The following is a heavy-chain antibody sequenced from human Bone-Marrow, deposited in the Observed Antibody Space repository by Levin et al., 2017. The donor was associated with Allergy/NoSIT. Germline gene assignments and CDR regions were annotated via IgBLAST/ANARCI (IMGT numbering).Heavy chain of an antibody. CDR1: GYTFNSFG. J-gene: IGHJ4*02. CDR2: ISTYNGNT. CDR3: ARDNDPLTDYFGAGSRY. Sequence: ASVKVSCKASGYTFNSFGVTWVRQAPGQGLEWVGWISTYNGNTNYGQKVQGRVTLSTDISTTTAYMELRSLRADDTAVYYCARDNDPLTDYFGAGSRYWGQGTLVTVSS. V-gene: IGHV1-18*04. D-gene: IGHD3-10*01.